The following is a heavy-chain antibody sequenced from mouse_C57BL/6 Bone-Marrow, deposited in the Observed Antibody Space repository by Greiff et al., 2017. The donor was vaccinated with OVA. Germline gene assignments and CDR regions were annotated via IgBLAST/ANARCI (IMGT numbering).Heavy chain of an antibody. CDR1: GYTFTDYY. Sequence: VQLQQSGPELVKPGASVKISCKASGYTFTDYYMNWVKQSHGKSLEWIGDINPNNGGTSYNQKFKGKATLTVDKSSSTAYMELRSLTSEDSAVYYCAREGQLKDYFDYWGQGTTLTVSS. CDR3: AREGQLKDYFDY. CDR2: INPNNGGT. D-gene: IGHD3-2*02. V-gene: IGHV1-26*01. J-gene: IGHJ2*01.